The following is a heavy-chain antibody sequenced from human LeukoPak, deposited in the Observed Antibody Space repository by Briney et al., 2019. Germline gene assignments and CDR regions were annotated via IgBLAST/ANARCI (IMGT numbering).Heavy chain of an antibody. CDR2: IRYDGSNK. J-gene: IGHJ5*02. D-gene: IGHD4-17*01. V-gene: IGHV3-30*02. Sequence: GGSLRLSWAASGFTFSSYGMHLVRQAPGKWLEWVAFIRYDGSNKYYADSVKGRFTISRDNSKNTLYLQMNSLRAEDTAVYYCGYGDYRAPNWFDPWGQGTLVTVSS. CDR3: GYGDYRAPNWFDP. CDR1: GFTFSSYG.